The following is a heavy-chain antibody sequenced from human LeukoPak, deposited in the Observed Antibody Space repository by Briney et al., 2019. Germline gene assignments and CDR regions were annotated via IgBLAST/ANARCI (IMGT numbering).Heavy chain of an antibody. V-gene: IGHV3-9*03. D-gene: IGHD6-6*01. Sequence: PGGSLRLSCAASGFTFDDYAMHWVRQAPGKGLEWVSGISWNSGSIGYADSVKGRFTISRDNAKNSLYLQMNSLRAEDMALYYCAKDIDRYSSSSGTHFDYWGQGTLVTVSS. CDR3: AKDIDRYSSSSGTHFDY. J-gene: IGHJ4*02. CDR1: GFTFDDYA. CDR2: ISWNSGSI.